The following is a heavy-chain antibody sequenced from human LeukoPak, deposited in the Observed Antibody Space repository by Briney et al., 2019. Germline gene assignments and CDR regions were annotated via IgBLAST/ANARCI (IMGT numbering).Heavy chain of an antibody. CDR2: IIPIFGTA. CDR3: ARDRDSSSWYDAFDI. Sequence: GASVKVSRKASGGTFSSYAISWVRQAPGQGLEWMGGIIPIFGTANYAQKFQGRVTITADESTSTAYMELSSLRSEDTAVYYCARDRDSSSWYDAFDIWGQGTMVTVSS. CDR1: GGTFSSYA. V-gene: IGHV1-69*13. D-gene: IGHD6-13*01. J-gene: IGHJ3*02.